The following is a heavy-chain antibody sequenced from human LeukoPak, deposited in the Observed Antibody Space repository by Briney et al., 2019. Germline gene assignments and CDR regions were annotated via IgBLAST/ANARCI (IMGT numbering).Heavy chain of an antibody. V-gene: IGHV4-34*01. CDR3: ARDYDSSGYYGY. Sequence: SETPSLTCAVYGGSFSGYYWSWIRQPPGKGLEWIGEINHSGSTNYNPSLKSRVTISVDTSKNQFSLKLSSVTAADTAVYYCARDYDSSGYYGYWGQGTLVTVSS. D-gene: IGHD3-22*01. CDR1: GGSFSGYY. CDR2: INHSGST. J-gene: IGHJ4*02.